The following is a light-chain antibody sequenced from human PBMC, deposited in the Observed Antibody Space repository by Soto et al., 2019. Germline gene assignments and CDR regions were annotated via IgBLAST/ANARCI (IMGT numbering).Light chain of an antibody. V-gene: IGLV2-23*01. J-gene: IGLJ3*02. CDR3: CSYAGNGAWV. CDR2: EAS. CDR1: SSDVGHYIL. Sequence: QSVLTQPASVSGSPGQSITISCTGTSSDVGHYILVSWYQQHPGKAPKLIIFEASKRPSGASYRFSGSKSGNTASLTISGLQAEDEADFFCCSYAGNGAWVFGGGTKLTVL.